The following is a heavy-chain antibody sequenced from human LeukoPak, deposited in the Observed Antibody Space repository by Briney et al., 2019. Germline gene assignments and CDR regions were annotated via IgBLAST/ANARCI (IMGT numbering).Heavy chain of an antibody. D-gene: IGHD3-22*01. V-gene: IGHV3-23*01. Sequence: QSGGCLRLSCVASGFTFSSYGMNWLRHATGKGLQWVSSIANTGGNTYYADSVRGRFTISRDNSKNTLYLQMNSLRDEDTAVYYCARDPVYYYDSSGYYFDYWGQGTLVTVSS. CDR1: GFTFSSYG. CDR2: IANTGGNT. CDR3: ARDPVYYYDSSGYYFDY. J-gene: IGHJ4*02.